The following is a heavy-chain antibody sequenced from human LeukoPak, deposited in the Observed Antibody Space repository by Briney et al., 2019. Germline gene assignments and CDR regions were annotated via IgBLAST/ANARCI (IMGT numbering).Heavy chain of an antibody. CDR2: IFVGSGNT. J-gene: IGHJ4*02. Sequence: GASVKVSCKASGFTFTSSAMQWVRQARGQRLEWIGWIFVGSGNTNYAQKFQERVTITRDMSTSTAYMELSSLRSEDTAVYYCAVDRYYYGSGSYYFDYWGQGTLVTVSS. V-gene: IGHV1-58*02. CDR1: GFTFTSSA. CDR3: AVDRYYYGSGSYYFDY. D-gene: IGHD3-10*01.